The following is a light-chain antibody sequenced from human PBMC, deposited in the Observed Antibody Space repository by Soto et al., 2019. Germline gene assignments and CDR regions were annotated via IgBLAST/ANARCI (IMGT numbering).Light chain of an antibody. CDR2: ESS. Sequence: EIVMTQSPATLSVSPGERVTLSCRASQSVDNYLDWYQQKPGQAPRLLIYESSNRATGIPARFSGSGSGTDFILTISSLEPEDFAVYYCQQRGNWPQTFGQGTRLEIK. J-gene: IGKJ5*01. V-gene: IGKV3-11*01. CDR1: QSVDNY. CDR3: QQRGNWPQT.